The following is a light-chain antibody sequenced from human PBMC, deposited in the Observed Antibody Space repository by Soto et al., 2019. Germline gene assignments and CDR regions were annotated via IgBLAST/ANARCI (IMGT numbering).Light chain of an antibody. CDR3: TSYAAGKDVV. J-gene: IGLJ2*01. CDR2: EVN. CDR1: SSDVGNYNY. V-gene: IGLV2-8*01. Sequence: QSVLTQPPSASGSPGQSVTISCTGTSSDVGNYNYVSWYQQYPGKAPKLMIYEVNKRPSGVPDRFSGSKSGNTASLTVSGLQAEDEADYYCTSYAAGKDVVLGGGTKLTVL.